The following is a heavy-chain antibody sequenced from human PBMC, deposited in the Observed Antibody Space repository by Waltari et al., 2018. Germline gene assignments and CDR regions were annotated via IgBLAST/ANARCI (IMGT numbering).Heavy chain of an antibody. CDR3: VGWVTYTSDWHGSLVP. J-gene: IGHJ5*02. CDR1: GLPFRRSA. CDR2: ISPNGDTV. Sequence: EVELAESGGRLVQPGGSLRLSCPAPGLPFRRSALNWVRQAPGKGLEWISYISPNGDTVYYADSVRGRFTISRDNAKKSLFLQMNSLRAEDTAIYYCVGWVTYTSDWHGSLVPWGQGTLVTVSS. D-gene: IGHD6-19*01. V-gene: IGHV3-48*03.